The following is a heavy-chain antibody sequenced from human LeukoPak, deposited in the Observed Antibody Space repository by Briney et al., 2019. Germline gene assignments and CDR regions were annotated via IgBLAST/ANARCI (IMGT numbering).Heavy chain of an antibody. CDR3: AAELYSGTYGRCCSFAF. D-gene: IGHD1-26*01. V-gene: IGHV1-58*02. J-gene: IGHJ4*02. Sequence: EASVKVSCKASGYTFTGYYMHWVRQAPGQRLEWIGWIIVGSGRTHYAQNLQERLTITRDMSTNTAYMELSSLRSEDTAVYYCAAELYSGTYGRCCSFAFWGQGTPVTVSS. CDR2: IIVGSGRT. CDR1: GYTFTGYY.